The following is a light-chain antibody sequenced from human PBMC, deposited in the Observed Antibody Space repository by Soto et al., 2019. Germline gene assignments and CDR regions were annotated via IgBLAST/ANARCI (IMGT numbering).Light chain of an antibody. V-gene: IGLV2-8*01. Sequence: QSALTRPPSASGSAGQSVTISCTGTSSDVGGYNYVSWYQQHPGKAPKLMIYEVSKRPSGVPDRFSGSKSGNTASLTVSGLQAEDEADYYCSSYAGSNNFVFGTGTKVTVL. CDR1: SSDVGGYNY. CDR2: EVS. J-gene: IGLJ1*01. CDR3: SSYAGSNNFV.